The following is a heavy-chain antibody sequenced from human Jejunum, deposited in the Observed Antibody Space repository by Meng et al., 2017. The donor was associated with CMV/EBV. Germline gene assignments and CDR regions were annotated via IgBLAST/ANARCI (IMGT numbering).Heavy chain of an antibody. V-gene: IGHV3-21*01. CDR2: ISSSSSYI. J-gene: IGHJ6*02. CDR3: ARERVGGYDYYGGLDGGDYYYYGMDV. Sequence: RQAQGKGLECVSYISSSSSYIYYADSVKGRFTISRDNAKNSLYLQMNSLRAEDTAVYYCARERVGGYDYYGGLDGGDYYYYGMDVWGQGTTVTVSS. D-gene: IGHD5-12*01.